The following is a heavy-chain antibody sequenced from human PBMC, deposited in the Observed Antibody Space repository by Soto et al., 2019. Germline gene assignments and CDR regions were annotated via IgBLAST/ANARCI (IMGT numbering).Heavy chain of an antibody. J-gene: IGHJ4*02. CDR2: IKQDGSEK. CDR3: ARDRTHDYGDYESTFDY. V-gene: IGHV3-7*05. Sequence: EVQLVESGGGLVQPGGSLRLSCAASRFTFSSYWMSWVRQAPGKGLEWVANIKQDGSEKYYVDSVKGRFTISRDNAKNSLYLQMNSLRDEETAVYYCARDRTHDYGDYESTFDYWGQGTLVTVSS. CDR1: RFTFSSYW. D-gene: IGHD4-17*01.